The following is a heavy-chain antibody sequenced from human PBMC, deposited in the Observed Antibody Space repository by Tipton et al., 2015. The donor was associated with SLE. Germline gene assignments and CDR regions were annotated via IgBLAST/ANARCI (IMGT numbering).Heavy chain of an antibody. J-gene: IGHJ4*02. D-gene: IGHD5-12*01. V-gene: IGHV3-30*02. CDR3: AKESSGYGGGYYFDY. Sequence: SGFTFSNYGMHWVRQAPGKGLEWVAFIRYDGSNKYYADSVKGRFTISRDNSKNTLYLQMNSLRAEDTAVYYCAKESSGYGGGYYFDYWGQGTLVTVSS. CDR1: GFTFSNYG. CDR2: IRYDGSNK.